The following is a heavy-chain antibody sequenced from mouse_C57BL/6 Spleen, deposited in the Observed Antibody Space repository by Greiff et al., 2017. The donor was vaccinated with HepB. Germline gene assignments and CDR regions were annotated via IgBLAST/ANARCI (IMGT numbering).Heavy chain of an antibody. V-gene: IGHV5-4*01. CDR1: GFTFSSYA. CDR3: ARDRDYGPFDY. D-gene: IGHD2-4*01. Sequence: EVKLMESGGGLVKPGGSLKLSCAASGFTFSSYAMSWVRQTPEKRLEWVATISDGGSYTYYPDNVKGRFTISRDNAKNNLYLQMSHLKSEDTAMYYCARDRDYGPFDYWGQGTTLTVSS. J-gene: IGHJ2*01. CDR2: ISDGGSYT.